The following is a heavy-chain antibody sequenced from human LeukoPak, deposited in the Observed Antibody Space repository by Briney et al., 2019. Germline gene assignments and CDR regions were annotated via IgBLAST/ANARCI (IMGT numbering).Heavy chain of an antibody. CDR3: ARGAPHVVVPAAIHYYGMDV. D-gene: IGHD2-2*01. V-gene: IGHV3-74*01. CDR2: INSDGSST. J-gene: IGHJ6*02. CDR1: GFTFSNYW. Sequence: GGSLRLSCAASGFTFSNYWMHWVRQAPGKGLVWVSRINSDGSSTSYSDSVKGRVTISRDNAKNTLYLQMNSLRAEDTAVYYCARGAPHVVVPAAIHYYGMDVWGQGTTVTVSS.